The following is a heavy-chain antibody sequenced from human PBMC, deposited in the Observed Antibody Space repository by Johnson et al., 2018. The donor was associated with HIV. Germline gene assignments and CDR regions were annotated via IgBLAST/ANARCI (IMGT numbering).Heavy chain of an antibody. Sequence: VQLVESGGGVVQPGGSLRLSCAASGFTVSSNYMSWVRQAPGKGLEWVSVIYSGGSTYYADSVKGRFTISRDNSKNTLYLQMNSLRAEDTAVYYCAKEAYSSDAFDIWGQGTMVTVSS. J-gene: IGHJ3*02. CDR2: IYSGGST. V-gene: IGHV3-53*01. CDR3: AKEAYSSDAFDI. D-gene: IGHD2-21*01. CDR1: GFTVSSNY.